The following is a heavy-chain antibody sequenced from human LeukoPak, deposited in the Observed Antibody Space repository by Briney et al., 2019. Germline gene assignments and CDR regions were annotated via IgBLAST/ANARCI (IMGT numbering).Heavy chain of an antibody. Sequence: SETLSLTCTVSGGSISSSSYYWGWIRQPPGKGLEWIGSIYYSGSTYYNPSLKSRVTISVDTSKNQFSLKLSSVTAADTAVYYCARDLSVLLWFGDRDDRFDPWGQGTLVTVSS. J-gene: IGHJ5*02. CDR3: ARDLSVLLWFGDRDDRFDP. CDR2: IYYSGST. CDR1: GGSISSSSYY. V-gene: IGHV4-39*07. D-gene: IGHD3-10*01.